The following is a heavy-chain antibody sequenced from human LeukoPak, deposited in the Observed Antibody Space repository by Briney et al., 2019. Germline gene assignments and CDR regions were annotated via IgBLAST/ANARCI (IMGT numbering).Heavy chain of an antibody. CDR2: VTPSAGST. V-gene: IGHV1-46*01. J-gene: IGHJ4*02. Sequence: ASVKVSCKASGYILTGQYIHWDQRAPGNRPERRYNVTPSAGSTSYAQKFQGRVTMTRDTSTSTVYMELSSLRSEDTAVYYCARGGGTAVADRKSKFDDWGQGTLVTVSS. CDR1: GYILTGQY. D-gene: IGHD6-19*01. CDR3: ARGGGTAVADRKSKFDD.